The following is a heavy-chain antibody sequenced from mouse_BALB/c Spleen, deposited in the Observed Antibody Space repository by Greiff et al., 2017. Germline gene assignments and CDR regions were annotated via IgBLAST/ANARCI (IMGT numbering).Heavy chain of an antibody. CDR2: INSNGGST. CDR3: AREGYDLSFDD. V-gene: IGHV5-6-3*01. J-gene: IGHJ2*01. D-gene: IGHD2-2*01. Sequence: EVMLVESGGGLVQPGGSLKLSCAASGFTFSSYGMSWVRQTPDKRLELVATINSNGGSTYYPDSVKGRFTISRDNARNILYLQMSRLRSEDTAMYYCAREGYDLSFDDWGQGTTLTVSS. CDR1: GFTFSSYG.